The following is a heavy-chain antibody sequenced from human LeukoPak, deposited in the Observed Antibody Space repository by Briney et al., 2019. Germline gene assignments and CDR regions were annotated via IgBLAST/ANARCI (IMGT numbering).Heavy chain of an antibody. J-gene: IGHJ6*03. CDR2: IWYDGSNK. V-gene: IGHV3-33*06. D-gene: IGHD6-13*01. Sequence: GGSLRLSCAASGFTFSSYGMHWVRQAPGKGLEWVAVIWYDGSNKYYADSVKGRFTISRDNSENTLYLQMNSLRAEDTAVYYCAKDLQQLVSGNYYYYMDVWGKGTTVTVSS. CDR1: GFTFSSYG. CDR3: AKDLQQLVSGNYYYYMDV.